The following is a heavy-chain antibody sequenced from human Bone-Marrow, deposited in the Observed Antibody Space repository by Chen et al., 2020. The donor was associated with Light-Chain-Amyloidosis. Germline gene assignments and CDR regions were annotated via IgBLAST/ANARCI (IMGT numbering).Heavy chain of an antibody. CDR2: IRWNSGRV. V-gene: IGHV3-9*01. Sequence: EVQVMESGGGLVEPGGSLRLSCAASGFKFGDYAMHGVRQVQGTGLEGVSSIRWNSGRVGYAVSVKGRFTISRDNSGNSLYLEMKNLRPEDTALYYCAKDMTGQLPRSHGMAVWGRGTMVTVSS. J-gene: IGHJ6*01. CDR1: GFKFGDYA. D-gene: IGHD2-2*01. CDR3: AKDMTGQLPRSHGMAV.